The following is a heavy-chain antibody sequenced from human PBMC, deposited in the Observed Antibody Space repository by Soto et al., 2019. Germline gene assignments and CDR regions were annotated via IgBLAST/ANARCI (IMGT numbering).Heavy chain of an antibody. CDR1: GYTFTSYY. J-gene: IGHJ4*02. Sequence: EASVKVSCKACGYTFTSYYMHWVRQAPGQGLEWMGIINPSGGSTSYAQKFQGRVTMTRDTSTSTVYMELSSLRSEDTAVYYCARMSITMIVVAHFDYWGQGTLVTVSS. V-gene: IGHV1-46*01. CDR3: ARMSITMIVVAHFDY. CDR2: INPSGGST. D-gene: IGHD3-22*01.